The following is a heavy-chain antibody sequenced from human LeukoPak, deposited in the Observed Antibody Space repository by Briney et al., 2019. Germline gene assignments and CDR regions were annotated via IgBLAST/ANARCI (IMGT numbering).Heavy chain of an antibody. J-gene: IGHJ3*02. CDR1: GGSISSGSYY. CDR2: IYTSGST. Sequence: SQTLSLTCTVSGGSISSGSYYWSWIRQPAGKGLEWIGRIYTSGSTNYNPSLKSRVTISVDTSKNQFSLKLSSVTAADTAVYYCARDLVDYSGYTTGYDAFDIWGQGTMVTVSS. V-gene: IGHV4-61*02. D-gene: IGHD5-12*01. CDR3: ARDLVDYSGYTTGYDAFDI.